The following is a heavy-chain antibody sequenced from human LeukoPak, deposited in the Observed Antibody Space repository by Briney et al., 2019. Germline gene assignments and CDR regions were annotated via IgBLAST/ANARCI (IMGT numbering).Heavy chain of an antibody. D-gene: IGHD6-13*01. CDR3: ARDQRGPWVPTIAAAGSCTDY. CDR2: INTNSGGT. V-gene: IGHV1-2*02. CDR1: GYTFTGYY. Sequence: ASVKVSCKASGYTFTGYYMHWVRQAPGQGLEWMGWINTNSGGTNYAQRFQGRGTMTRDTSISTAYMELSRLRSDDTAVYYCARDQRGPWVPTIAAAGSCTDYWGQGTLVTVSS. J-gene: IGHJ4*02.